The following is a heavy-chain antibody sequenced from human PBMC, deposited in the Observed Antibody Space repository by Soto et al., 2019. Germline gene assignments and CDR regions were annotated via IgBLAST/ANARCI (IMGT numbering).Heavy chain of an antibody. CDR3: ARGYYYDSSGYSFFAY. CDR2: ISGSGGST. V-gene: IGHV3-23*01. J-gene: IGHJ4*02. D-gene: IGHD3-22*01. Sequence: GGSLRLSCAASGFTFSSYAMSWVRQAPGKGLEWVSAISGSGGSTYYADSVKGRFTISRDNSKNTLYLQMNSLRAEDTAVYYCARGYYYDSSGYSFFAYWGQGTLVTVSS. CDR1: GFTFSSYA.